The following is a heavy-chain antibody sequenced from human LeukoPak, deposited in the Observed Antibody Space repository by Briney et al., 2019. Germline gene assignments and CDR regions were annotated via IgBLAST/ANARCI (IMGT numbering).Heavy chain of an antibody. CDR3: SRVGGGLATSVDY. D-gene: IGHD5-24*01. CDR1: GYSISSGYY. J-gene: IGHJ4*02. V-gene: IGHV4-38-2*02. CDR2: IYHSGST. Sequence: SETLSLTCTVSGYSISSGYYWGWIRQPPGKGLEWIGSIYHSGSTYYNPSLKSRVTISVDTSKNQFSLKLSSVTAADTALYFCSRVGGGLATSVDYWGQGALVTVSS.